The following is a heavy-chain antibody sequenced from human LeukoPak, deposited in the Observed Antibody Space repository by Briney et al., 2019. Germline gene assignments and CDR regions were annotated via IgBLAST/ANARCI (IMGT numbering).Heavy chain of an antibody. Sequence: PSQTLSLTCAVSGGSISSGGYSWRWIRQPPGKGLEWIGYIYHSGSTYYNPSLKSRVTISVDRSKNQFSLKLSSVTATDTAVYYCARLNYYDSSGYQNEAFDIWGQGTMVTVSS. CDR2: IYHSGST. V-gene: IGHV4-30-2*01. CDR3: ARLNYYDSSGYQNEAFDI. CDR1: GGSISSGGYS. D-gene: IGHD3-22*01. J-gene: IGHJ3*02.